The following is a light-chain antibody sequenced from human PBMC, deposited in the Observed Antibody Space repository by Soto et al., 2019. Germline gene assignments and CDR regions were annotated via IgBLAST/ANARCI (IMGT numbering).Light chain of an antibody. CDR2: DVT. Sequence: QSALTQLASVSGSPGQSTTISCTGTSDDVGGYNYVSWYQQHPGKVPQLIVYDVTNRPSGVSIRFSGSKSGNTASLTISGLQLEAGADYYCSSLVGSSGFYVFGTGTKVPVL. V-gene: IGLV2-14*03. CDR3: SSLVGSSGFYV. CDR1: SDDVGGYNY. J-gene: IGLJ1*01.